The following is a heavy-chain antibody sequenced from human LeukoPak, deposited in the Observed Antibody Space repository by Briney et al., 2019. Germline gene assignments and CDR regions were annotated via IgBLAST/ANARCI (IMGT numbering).Heavy chain of an antibody. CDR1: GVSFYGYH. D-gene: IGHD1-14*01. CDR2: INDRGHT. Sequence: SGTLSLTCAVYGVSFYGYHWNWIRQSPDKGLEWIGEINDRGHTNYNPSLKSRVTISADTSRKQFSLKLTSVTAAGTAVYYCARDPTTEVDVPYYFDFWGQGTLVAVSS. V-gene: IGHV4-34*01. CDR3: ARDPTTEVDVPYYFDF. J-gene: IGHJ4*02.